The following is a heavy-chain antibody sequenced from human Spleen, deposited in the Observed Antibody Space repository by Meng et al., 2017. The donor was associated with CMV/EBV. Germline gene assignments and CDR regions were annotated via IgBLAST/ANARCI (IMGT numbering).Heavy chain of an antibody. CDR3: ATSLDTSMVPLEGY. CDR2: INTILGIS. V-gene: IGHV1-69*02. Sequence: SVKVSCKASGGTLSSSTISWVRLAPGQGLEWMGRINTILGISNYEQKFQGRVTITADKATNTGYMELSSLRSEDTAVYYCATSLDTSMVPLEGYWGQGTLVTVSS. CDR1: GGTLSSST. J-gene: IGHJ4*02. D-gene: IGHD5-18*01.